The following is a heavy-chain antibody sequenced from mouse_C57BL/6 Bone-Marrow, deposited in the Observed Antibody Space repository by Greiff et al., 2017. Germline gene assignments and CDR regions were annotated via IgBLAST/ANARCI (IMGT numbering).Heavy chain of an antibody. J-gene: IGHJ4*01. Sequence: QVQLQQSGPELVKPGASVKISCKASGYAFSSSWMNWVKQRPGKGLEWIGRIYPGDGDTNYNGKFKGKATLTADKSSSTAYMQISSLTSEDSAVYFCASSYSSRDYWGQGTSVTVSS. CDR1: GYAFSSSW. D-gene: IGHD2-10*01. V-gene: IGHV1-82*01. CDR2: IYPGDGDT. CDR3: ASSYSSRDY.